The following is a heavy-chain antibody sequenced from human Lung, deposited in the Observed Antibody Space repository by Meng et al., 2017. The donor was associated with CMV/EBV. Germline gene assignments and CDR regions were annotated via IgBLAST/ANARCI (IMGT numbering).Heavy chain of an antibody. CDR2: ISRSSSHI. CDR1: GFSFSGYG. V-gene: IGHV3-21*01. Sequence: SCVASGFSFSGYGMNWVRQAPGKGLEWLSSISRSSSHIYYADSVKGRLTISRDNANNSLYLQMISLRAEDSAVYYCVRDVKYSGYDPYYFENGGQGEXVTVSS. D-gene: IGHD5-12*01. CDR3: VRDVKYSGYDPYYFEN. J-gene: IGHJ4*02.